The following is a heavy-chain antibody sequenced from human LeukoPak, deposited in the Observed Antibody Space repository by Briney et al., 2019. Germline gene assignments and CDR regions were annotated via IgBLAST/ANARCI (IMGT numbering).Heavy chain of an antibody. V-gene: IGHV3-9*01. Sequence: PGRSLRLSCAASGFTFDDYAMHWVRQALGKGLEWVSGISWNSGTIGYADSVKGRFTISRDNAKNSLYLQTNSLRAEDTALYYCVKAASGWYSAFDIWGQGTMVIVSS. CDR1: GFTFDDYA. D-gene: IGHD6-19*01. J-gene: IGHJ3*02. CDR2: ISWNSGTI. CDR3: VKAASGWYSAFDI.